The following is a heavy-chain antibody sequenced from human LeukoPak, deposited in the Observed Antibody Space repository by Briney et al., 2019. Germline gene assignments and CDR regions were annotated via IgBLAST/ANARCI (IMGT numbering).Heavy chain of an antibody. CDR1: GGSISSYY. D-gene: IGHD2-15*01. J-gene: IGHJ4*02. CDR3: AREFPLGYCSGGSCYPVYFDY. Sequence: SETLSLTCTVSGGSISSYYWSWIRQPPGKGLEWIGYIYYSGSTNYNPSLKSRVTISVDTSKNQFSLKLNSVTAADTAVYYCAREFPLGYCSGGSCYPVYFDYWGQGTLVTVSS. V-gene: IGHV4-59*12. CDR2: IYYSGST.